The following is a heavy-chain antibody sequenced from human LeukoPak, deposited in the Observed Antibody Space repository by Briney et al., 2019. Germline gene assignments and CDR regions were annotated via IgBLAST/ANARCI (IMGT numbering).Heavy chain of an antibody. CDR3: ARYYYDSSGYPYYFDY. J-gene: IGHJ4*02. V-gene: IGHV3-53*01. CDR2: IYSGGST. CDR1: GLTVSSNY. D-gene: IGHD3-22*01. Sequence: GGPLRLSCAPSGLTVSSNYMSWVRQAPGKGLEWVSVIYSGGSTYYADSVKGRFTIFRDNSKNTVCLQMNSLRAEDTALYYCARYYYDSSGYPYYFDYWGQGTLVTVSS.